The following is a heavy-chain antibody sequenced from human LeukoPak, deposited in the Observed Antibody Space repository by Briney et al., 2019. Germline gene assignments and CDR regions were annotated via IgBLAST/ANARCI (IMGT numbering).Heavy chain of an antibody. Sequence: GASVKVSCKASGGTFSSYAISWVRQAPGQGLEWMGGIIPIFGTANYAQKFQGRVTITTDESTSTAHMELSSLRSEDTAVYYCARVDYSGYYYMDVWGKGTTVTVSS. J-gene: IGHJ6*03. D-gene: IGHD4-11*01. CDR3: ARVDYSGYYYMDV. CDR1: GGTFSSYA. CDR2: IIPIFGTA. V-gene: IGHV1-69*05.